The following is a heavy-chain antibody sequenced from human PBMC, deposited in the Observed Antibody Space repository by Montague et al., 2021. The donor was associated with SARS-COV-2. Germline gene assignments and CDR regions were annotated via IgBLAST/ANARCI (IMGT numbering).Heavy chain of an antibody. D-gene: IGHD2-15*01. CDR3: ANADSSSSGSCYLPIDS. CDR2: IYYTGTT. V-gene: IGHV4-39*01. CDR1: GDSVKTNLYY. J-gene: IGHJ4*02. Sequence: SETLSLTCTVSGDSVKTNLYYWSWIRQPPGKGLEWIGNIYYTGTTYYNPTLKIRVTISVDTSKNQFSLKLTSVTAADTAVYYCANADSSSSGSCYLPIDSWGQGSTVTVSS.